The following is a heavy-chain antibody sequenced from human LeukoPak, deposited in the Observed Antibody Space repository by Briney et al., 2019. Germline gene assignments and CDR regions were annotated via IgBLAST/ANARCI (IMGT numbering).Heavy chain of an antibody. V-gene: IGHV1-8*03. CDR2: MNPNSGNT. CDR3: ARVVASIVVVPAAPPAYYYYMDV. D-gene: IGHD2-2*01. Sequence: ASVKVSCKASGYTFTSYDINWVRQATGQGLEWMGWMNPNSGNTGYAQKFQGRVTITRNTSISTAYMELSSLRSEDTAVYYCARVVASIVVVPAAPPAYYYYMDVWGKGTTVTVSS. J-gene: IGHJ6*03. CDR1: GYTFTSYD.